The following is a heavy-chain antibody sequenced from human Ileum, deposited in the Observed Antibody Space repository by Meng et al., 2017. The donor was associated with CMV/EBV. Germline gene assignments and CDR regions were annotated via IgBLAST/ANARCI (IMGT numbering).Heavy chain of an antibody. Sequence: GESLKISCAASGFTVSSNYVSWVRQAPGRGLEWVSVIYGGGSTYYADSVKGRFTISRDSSRNTLYLQMNSLRAEDTAVYYCAKGGGRIADWGQGTLVTVS. CDR2: IYGGGST. D-gene: IGHD6-6*01. CDR3: AKGGGRIAD. CDR1: GFTVSSNY. J-gene: IGHJ4*02. V-gene: IGHV3-53*01.